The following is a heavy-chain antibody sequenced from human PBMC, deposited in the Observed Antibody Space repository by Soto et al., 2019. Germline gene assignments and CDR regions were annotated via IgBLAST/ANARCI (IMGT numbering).Heavy chain of an antibody. Sequence: PSETLSLTCTVSGGSISSSSYYWGWIRQPPGKGLEWIGSIYYSGSTYYNPSLKSRVTISVDTSQNQFSLKLRSVTAADTAVYYCARQYYYDILTGYHHHWFDSWGQGTQVTGSS. V-gene: IGHV4-39*01. CDR1: GGSISSSSYY. D-gene: IGHD3-9*01. J-gene: IGHJ5*01. CDR2: IYYSGST. CDR3: ARQYYYDILTGYHHHWFDS.